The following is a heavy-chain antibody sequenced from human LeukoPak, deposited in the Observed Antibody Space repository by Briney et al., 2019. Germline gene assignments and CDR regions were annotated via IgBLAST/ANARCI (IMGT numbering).Heavy chain of an antibody. CDR1: GFTFSNYE. J-gene: IGHJ3*02. CDR2: ISSSGTM. CDR3: ARESTDDNFDI. D-gene: IGHD3-22*01. V-gene: IGHV3-48*03. Sequence: GGSLRPSCAASGFTFSNYEMNWVRQTPGKGLERISYISSSGTMYYSGSVTGRFTISRDNAKNALYLQMKSLRAEDTAVYYCARESTDDNFDIWGRGTMVTVSS.